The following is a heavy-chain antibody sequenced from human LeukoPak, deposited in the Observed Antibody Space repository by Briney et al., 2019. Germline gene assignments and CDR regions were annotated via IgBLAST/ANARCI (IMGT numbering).Heavy chain of an antibody. V-gene: IGHV3-48*03. CDR2: ISSSGTSM. D-gene: IGHD1-26*01. J-gene: IGHJ4*02. CDR1: GFTFSSYE. CDR3: ARVLGIVGG. Sequence: GGSLRLSCAASGFTFSSYEMNWVRQAPGKGLEWVSYISSSGTSMYYADSVKGRFTISRDNAKNSLYLQMNSLRADDTAVYYCARVLGIVGGWGQGTLVTVSS.